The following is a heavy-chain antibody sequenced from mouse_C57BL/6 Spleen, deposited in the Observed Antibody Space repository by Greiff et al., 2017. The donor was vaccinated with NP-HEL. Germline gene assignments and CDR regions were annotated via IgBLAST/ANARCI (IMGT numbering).Heavy chain of an antibody. CDR3: TVYYGSSYDY. CDR2: IDPETGGT. Sequence: QVQLKQSGAELVRPGASVTLSCKASGYTFTDYEMHWVKQTPVHGLGWIGAIDPETGGTAYNQKFKGKAILTADKSSSTAYMELRSLTSEDSAVYYCTVYYGSSYDYWGQGTTLTVSS. V-gene: IGHV1-15*01. J-gene: IGHJ2*01. CDR1: GYTFTDYE. D-gene: IGHD1-1*01.